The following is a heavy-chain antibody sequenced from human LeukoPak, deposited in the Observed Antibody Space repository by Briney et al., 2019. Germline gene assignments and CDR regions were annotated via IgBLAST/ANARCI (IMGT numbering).Heavy chain of an antibody. J-gene: IGHJ4*02. V-gene: IGHV3-11*04. CDR2: ISSSGSTI. D-gene: IGHD3-9*01. CDR3: AREYYDLLTGYYVDY. Sequence: GGSLRLSCAASGFTFGDYYMSWIRQAPGKGLEWVSYISSSGSTIYYADSVKGRFTISRDNAKNSLYLQMNSLRAEDTAVYYCAREYYDLLTGYYVDYWGQGTLVTVSS. CDR1: GFTFGDYY.